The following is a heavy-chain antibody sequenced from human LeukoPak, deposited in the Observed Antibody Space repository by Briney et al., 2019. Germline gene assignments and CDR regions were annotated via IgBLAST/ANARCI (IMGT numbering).Heavy chain of an antibody. D-gene: IGHD6-19*01. CDR2: IYYSGST. V-gene: IGHV4-61*05. J-gene: IGHJ5*02. CDR1: GGSISSSSYY. CDR3: ARAEVSSGWHAWARENSNWFDP. Sequence: SETLSLTCTVSGGSISSSSYYWSWIRQPPGKGLEWIGYIYYSGSTNYNPSLKSRVTISVDTSKNQFSLKLSSVTAADTAVYYCARAEVSSGWHAWARENSNWFDPWGQGTLVTVSS.